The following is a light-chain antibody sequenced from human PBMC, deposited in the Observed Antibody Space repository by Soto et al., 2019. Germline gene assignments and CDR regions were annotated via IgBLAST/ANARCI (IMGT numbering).Light chain of an antibody. V-gene: IGKV3-20*01. CDR3: RQYGSSPSYT. J-gene: IGKJ2*01. CDR2: GAS. Sequence: EIVLTQSPGTLSLSPGERATLSCRASQSVSSSSYLAWYQQKPGQAPRLLIYGASSRATGIPDRFSGSGSATDFPHTIRRLEPEDFAVYYCRQYGSSPSYTFGQGTKLEIK. CDR1: QSVSSSSY.